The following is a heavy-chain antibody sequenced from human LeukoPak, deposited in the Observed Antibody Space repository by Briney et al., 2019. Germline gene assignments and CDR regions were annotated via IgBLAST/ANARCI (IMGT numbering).Heavy chain of an antibody. V-gene: IGHV1-18*01. Sequence: GASVKVSCKASGYTFTSYGISWVRQAPGQGLEWMGWISAYNGNTNYEQKLQARVTMTTDTSTSTAYMELRSLRSDDTAVYYCARDSYEGSFDYWGQGTLVTVSS. CDR3: ARDSYEGSFDY. CDR2: ISAYNGNT. D-gene: IGHD5-12*01. CDR1: GYTFTSYG. J-gene: IGHJ4*02.